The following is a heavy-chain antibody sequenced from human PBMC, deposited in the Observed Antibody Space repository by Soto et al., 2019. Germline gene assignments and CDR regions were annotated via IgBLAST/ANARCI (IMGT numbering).Heavy chain of an antibody. CDR3: AKYRRTEAEGFTLDY. V-gene: IGHV4-59*01. D-gene: IGHD6-13*01. CDR2: IYYTGTT. Sequence: ASETLSLTGAVSGDSINNSYWSWIRQPPGKRLEWIGNIYYTGTTTYNPSLESRVTMSVDTSKNQFSLKLNSVDAADTAVYYCAKYRRTEAEGFTLDYWGRGTLVTVSS. J-gene: IGHJ4*02. CDR1: GDSINNSY.